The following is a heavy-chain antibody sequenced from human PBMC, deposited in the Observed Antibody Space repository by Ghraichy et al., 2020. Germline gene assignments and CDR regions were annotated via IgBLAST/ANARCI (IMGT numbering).Heavy chain of an antibody. V-gene: IGHV3-23*01. CDR2: TSGSGAST. J-gene: IGHJ4*02. CDR3: AKRQGYSSSQGYFDS. D-gene: IGHD6-19*01. CDR1: GVAFSSYA. Sequence: GGSLRLSCAASGVAFSSYAMSWVRQAPGKGLEWISSTSGSGASTYYADSVRGRFAMSRDNPRNTLYLQMSSLRAEDTAVYYCAKRQGYSSSQGYFDSWGQGTLVTVSS.